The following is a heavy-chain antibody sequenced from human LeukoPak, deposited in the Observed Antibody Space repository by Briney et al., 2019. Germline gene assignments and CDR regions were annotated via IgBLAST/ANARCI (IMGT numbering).Heavy chain of an antibody. Sequence: AVTLSLTCSVSGGSFRLCHGRWLRHPAGKGREWIRRIKTRGWNNYNPSRKSPVTLSVGTSKNQSSLKLTSVTAADTAVYYCARDEGQLAGYYFDYWGPGTLVTVSS. CDR3: ARDEGQLAGYYFDY. J-gene: IGHJ4*02. CDR1: GGSFRLCH. D-gene: IGHD6-6*01. V-gene: IGHV4-4*07. CDR2: IKTRGWN.